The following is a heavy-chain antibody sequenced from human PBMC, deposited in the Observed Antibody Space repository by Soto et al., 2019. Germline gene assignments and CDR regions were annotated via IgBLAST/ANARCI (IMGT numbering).Heavy chain of an antibody. CDR2: INDSGDT. V-gene: IGHV3-23*01. D-gene: IGHD6-6*01. CDR3: AKRVAYSSSSAYFDY. J-gene: IGHJ4*02. Sequence: VGSLRLSCAASGFTFSTYGMSWVRQAPGKGLEWVSSINDSGDTSYGDSVKSRFTISRDNSKNTLYLQMNSLSAEDTAVYYCAKRVAYSSSSAYFDYWAQGTLVTVSS. CDR1: GFTFSTYG.